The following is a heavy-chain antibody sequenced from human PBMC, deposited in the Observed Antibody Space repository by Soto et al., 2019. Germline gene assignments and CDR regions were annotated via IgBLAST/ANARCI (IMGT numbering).Heavy chain of an antibody. CDR1: TISINVHG. Sequence: PGGSLRLSCTSSTISINVHGIQWVRQAPAKGLEWVAFISNDGRVQYYADSVKGRFTISRDNSKNTLYLQMNSLRAEDTAVYYCERDMGIVGANDAFDIWGQGTMVTVSS. V-gene: IGHV3-30*03. CDR3: ERDMGIVGANDAFDI. D-gene: IGHD1-26*01. J-gene: IGHJ3*02. CDR2: ISNDGRVQ.